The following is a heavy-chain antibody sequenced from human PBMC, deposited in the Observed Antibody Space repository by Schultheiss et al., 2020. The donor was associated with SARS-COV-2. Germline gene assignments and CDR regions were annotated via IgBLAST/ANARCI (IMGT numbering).Heavy chain of an antibody. CDR3: ARVEEGGSGDFDY. J-gene: IGHJ4*02. Sequence: GGSLRLSCAASGFTFSTYAIHLVRQAPGKVLEWVAFVSYDGGEKYYAESVKGRFTISRDNSKNTLYLQLNSLRADDTAVYYCARVEEGGSGDFDYWGQGSLVTVSS. CDR1: GFTFSTYA. V-gene: IGHV3-30*04. CDR2: VSYDGGEK. D-gene: IGHD3-3*01.